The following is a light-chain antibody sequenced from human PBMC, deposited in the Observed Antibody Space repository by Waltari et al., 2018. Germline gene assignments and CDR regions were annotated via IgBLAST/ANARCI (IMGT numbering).Light chain of an antibody. CDR2: QNS. V-gene: IGLV3-1*01. CDR1: KLGDKY. J-gene: IGLJ2*01. CDR3: QTWDTSTGV. Sequence: SYEVTQPPSVSVSPGQTASITCAGDKLGDKYACWYQQKAGQSPVLVIHQNSERPSGIPERFPGSTSGNTATLTISGTQAMDEAVYYCQTWDTSTGVFGGGTKLTVL.